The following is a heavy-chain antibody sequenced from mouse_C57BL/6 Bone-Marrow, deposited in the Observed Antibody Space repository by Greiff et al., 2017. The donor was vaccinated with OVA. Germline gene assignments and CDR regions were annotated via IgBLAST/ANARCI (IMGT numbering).Heavy chain of an antibody. Sequence: QVQLQQSGAELARPGASVKLSYKASGYTFTSYGISWVKQRTGQGLEWIGEIYPRSGNTYYNEKFKGKATLTADKSSSTAYMELRSLTSEDSAVYFCARRGSSYWYFDVWGTGTTVTVSS. V-gene: IGHV1-81*01. CDR1: GYTFTSYG. CDR3: ARRGSSYWYFDV. D-gene: IGHD1-1*01. J-gene: IGHJ1*03. CDR2: IYPRSGNT.